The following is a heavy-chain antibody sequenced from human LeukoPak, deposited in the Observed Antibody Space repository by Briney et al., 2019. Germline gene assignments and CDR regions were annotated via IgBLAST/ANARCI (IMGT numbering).Heavy chain of an antibody. D-gene: IGHD5-24*01. Sequence: ASVKVSCKASGGTFSSYAISWVRQAPGPGLEWMGGIIPIFGTANYAQKFPGRVTITADESTSTAYMGLSSLRSENTAVYYCARVEDGYNLGAFDIWGQRTMVTVSS. CDR3: ARVEDGYNLGAFDI. CDR2: IIPIFGTA. J-gene: IGHJ3*02. V-gene: IGHV1-69*01. CDR1: GGTFSSYA.